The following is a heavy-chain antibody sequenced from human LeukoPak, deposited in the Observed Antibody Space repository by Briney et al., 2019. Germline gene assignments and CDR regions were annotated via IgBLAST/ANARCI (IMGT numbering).Heavy chain of an antibody. CDR3: ARDESYSSDY. CDR2: IKHDGSVK. D-gene: IGHD6-13*01. J-gene: IGHJ4*02. CDR1: GFAFSSQA. Sequence: GGSLRLSCAASGFAFSSQAMGWVRQAPGKGLEGVANIKHDGSVKYYVDSVKGRFTISRDNAKNSLYLQMNSLRAEDTAVYFCARDESYSSDYWGQGTLVTVSS. V-gene: IGHV3-7*05.